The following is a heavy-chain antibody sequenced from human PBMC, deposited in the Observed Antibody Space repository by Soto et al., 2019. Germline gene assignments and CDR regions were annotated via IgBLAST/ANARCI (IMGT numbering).Heavy chain of an antibody. D-gene: IGHD2-2*01. CDR3: ARGLGYCSSTSCHSGWFDP. V-gene: IGHV4-61*01. CDR1: GGSVSSGSYY. J-gene: IGHJ5*02. Sequence: SETLSLTCTVSGGSVSSGSYYWSWIRQPPGKGLEWIGYIYYSGSTNYNPSLKSRVTISVDTSKNQFSLKLSSVTAADTAVYYCARGLGYCSSTSCHSGWFDPWGQGTLVTVSS. CDR2: IYYSGST.